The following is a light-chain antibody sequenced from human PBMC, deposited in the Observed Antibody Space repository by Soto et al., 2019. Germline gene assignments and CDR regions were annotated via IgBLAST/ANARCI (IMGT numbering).Light chain of an antibody. Sequence: DIQMTPSPSSVSSSVGNLFTITCRSSQGISSWLAWYQQKPGKAPKLLIYAASSLQSGVPSRFSGSGSGTDFTLTISSLQPEDFETYYCQQANSLPLTFGGGTKVDIK. J-gene: IGKJ4*01. V-gene: IGKV1-12*01. CDR1: QGISSW. CDR3: QQANSLPLT. CDR2: AAS.